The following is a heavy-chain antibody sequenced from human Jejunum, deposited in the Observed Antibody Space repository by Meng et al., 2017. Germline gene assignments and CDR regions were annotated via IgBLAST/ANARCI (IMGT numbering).Heavy chain of an antibody. CDR1: RGSVSSPDYQ. CDR3: ARDYWGSLDY. V-gene: IGHV4-61*08. D-gene: IGHD3-16*01. J-gene: IGHJ4*02. CDR2: AGAIFQSGT. Sequence: QVRLQKSAQELVRPSKPLYLTCTVSRGSVSSPDYQWGGIRQPPGKELAWIGYAGAIFQSGTNHNPSLKSRVTISLDTSKNQFSLKLTSVNAADTAVYYCARDYWGSLDYWGQGILVTVSS.